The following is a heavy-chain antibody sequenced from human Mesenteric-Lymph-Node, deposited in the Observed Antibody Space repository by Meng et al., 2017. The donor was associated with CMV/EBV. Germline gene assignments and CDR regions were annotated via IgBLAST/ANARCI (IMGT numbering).Heavy chain of an antibody. CDR3: ARGSSYDILTGYFDY. D-gene: IGHD3-9*01. CDR2: INHSGST. V-gene: IGHV4-34*01. J-gene: IGHJ4*02. CDR1: GVSFSGYY. Sequence: QGQLHQWGAGLLKLSETLSVKCAVYGVSFSGYYWNWIRQSPEKGLEWIGEINHSGSTTYNPSFTSRIIISVDTSTNQISLNMSSVTAADTAVYYCARGSSYDILTGYFDYWGQGALVTVSS.